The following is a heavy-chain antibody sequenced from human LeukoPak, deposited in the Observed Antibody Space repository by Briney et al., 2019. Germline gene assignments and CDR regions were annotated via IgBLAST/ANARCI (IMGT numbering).Heavy chain of an antibody. J-gene: IGHJ4*02. CDR3: AKDPTIMIVAFRFDY. D-gene: IGHD3-22*01. CDR2: ISGSGGST. Sequence: GGSLRLSCAASGFTFSSYAMSWVRQAPGKGLEWVSAISGSGGSTYYADSVKGRFTISRDNSKNTLYLQMNSLRAEDTAVYYCAKDPTIMIVAFRFDYWGQGTLVTVSS. V-gene: IGHV3-23*01. CDR1: GFTFSSYA.